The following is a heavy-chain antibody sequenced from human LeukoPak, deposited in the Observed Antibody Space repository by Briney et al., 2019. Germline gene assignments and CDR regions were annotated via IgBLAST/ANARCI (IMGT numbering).Heavy chain of an antibody. D-gene: IGHD2-15*01. CDR3: AVGVAAYYDAFDI. CDR2: MNPNSGNT. Sequence: ASVKVSCKASGYTFTSYDINWVRQATGQGLEWMGWMNPNSGNTGYAQKFQGRVTMTRNTSISTAYRELSSLRSEDTAVYYCAVGVAAYYDAFDIWGQGTMVTVSS. J-gene: IGHJ3*02. V-gene: IGHV1-8*01. CDR1: GYTFTSYD.